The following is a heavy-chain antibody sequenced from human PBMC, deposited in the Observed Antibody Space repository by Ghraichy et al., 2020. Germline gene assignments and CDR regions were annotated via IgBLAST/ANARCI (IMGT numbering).Heavy chain of an antibody. CDR3: ARVGRVYRDYYMDV. CDR1: GFTFSSYS. V-gene: IGHV3-48*02. CDR2: ISSSSSTI. D-gene: IGHD4-11*01. J-gene: IGHJ6*03. Sequence: GGSLRLSCAASGFTFSSYSMTWVRQAPGKGLEWVSYISSSSSTIYYADSVKGRFTISRDNAKNSLYLQMNSLRDEDTAVYDCARVGRVYRDYYMDVWGKGTTVTVSS.